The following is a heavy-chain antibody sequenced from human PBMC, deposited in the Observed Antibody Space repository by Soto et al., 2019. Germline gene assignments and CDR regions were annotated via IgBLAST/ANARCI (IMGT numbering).Heavy chain of an antibody. CDR1: GGSFSSYY. V-gene: IGHV4-34*01. J-gene: IGHJ4*02. CDR3: ARVYGSGDFPD. CDR2: INDRGST. D-gene: IGHD3-10*01. Sequence: QVQLQQWGAGLLKPSETLSLTCAVYGGSFSSYYWSWIRQPPGKGLEWIGEINDRGSTKYKSSLKSRVTISVDTSKTQFSLKLTSVTAADTAVYYCARVYGSGDFPDWGQGTLVTVSS.